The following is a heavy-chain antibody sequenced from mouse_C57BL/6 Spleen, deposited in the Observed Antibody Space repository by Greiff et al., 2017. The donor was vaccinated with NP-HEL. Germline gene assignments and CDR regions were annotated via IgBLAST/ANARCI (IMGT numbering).Heavy chain of an antibody. V-gene: IGHV14-1*01. CDR1: GFNIKDYY. CDR2: IDPEDGDT. CDR3: TTLADYYGSSYAAWFAY. Sequence: VHVKQSGAELVRPGASVKLSCTASGFNIKDYYMHWVKQRPEQGLEWIGRIDPEDGDTEYAPKFQGKATMTADTSSNTAYLQLSSLTSEDTAVYYCTTLADYYGSSYAAWFAYWGQGTLVTVSA. J-gene: IGHJ3*01. D-gene: IGHD1-1*01.